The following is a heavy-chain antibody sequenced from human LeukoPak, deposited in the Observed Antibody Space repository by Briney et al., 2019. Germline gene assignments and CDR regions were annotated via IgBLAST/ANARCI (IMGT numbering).Heavy chain of an antibody. J-gene: IGHJ4*02. CDR2: IYPGDSDT. CDR1: GYSFTSYW. V-gene: IGHV5-51*01. D-gene: IGHD5-18*01. Sequence: GESLKISCKGSGYSFTSYWIGWVRQMPGKGLEWMGIIYPGDSDTRYSPSFQGQVTISADKSISTAYLQWSSLKASDTAMYYCARHSLTAMVLPYYFDYWGQGTLVTVSS. CDR3: ARHSLTAMVLPYYFDY.